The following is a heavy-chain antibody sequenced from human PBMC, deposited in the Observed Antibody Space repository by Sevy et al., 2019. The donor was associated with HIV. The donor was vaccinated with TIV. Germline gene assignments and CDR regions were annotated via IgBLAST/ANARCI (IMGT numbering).Heavy chain of an antibody. Sequence: GGSLRLSCSAFGFTFQTFGMHWVRQTPGKGPEWLAVISYDGSSQNYADSVKGRFTISRDNSKNLLFLQMNSLLPNDTAVYFCTKESLRGTYIRGDFDHWGQGTLGTVSS. D-gene: IGHD3-10*02. CDR3: TKESLRGTYIRGDFDH. J-gene: IGHJ4*02. CDR1: GFTFQTFG. CDR2: ISYDGSSQ. V-gene: IGHV3-30*18.